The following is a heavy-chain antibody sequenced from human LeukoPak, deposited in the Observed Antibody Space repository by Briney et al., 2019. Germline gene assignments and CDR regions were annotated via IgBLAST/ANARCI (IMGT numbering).Heavy chain of an antibody. D-gene: IGHD6-6*01. Sequence: PSETLSLTCSVSGYSISSGYYWGWIRPSPGEGLEWIGSLFHSGSTYYDPSLKSRVTISVDTSKDQFSLKLSSVTAADTAVYYCARQIVRAPNWFDPWGQGTLVTVSS. CDR2: LFHSGST. V-gene: IGHV4-38-2*02. CDR3: ARQIVRAPNWFDP. J-gene: IGHJ5*02. CDR1: GYSISSGYY.